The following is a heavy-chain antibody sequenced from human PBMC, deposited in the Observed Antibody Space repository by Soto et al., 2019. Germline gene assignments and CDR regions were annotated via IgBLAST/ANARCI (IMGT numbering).Heavy chain of an antibody. CDR1: GFTLSSYS. V-gene: IGHV3-48*02. Sequence: EVQLVESGGGLVQPGGSLRLSCAASGFTLSSYSMHWVRQAPGKGLEWVSYISGSGGTIYYADSVKGRFTISRDIAKNSLSVQMNSLTDEDTAVYFCARETGLRSSGWSYYFDFWGQGTRVTVSS. D-gene: IGHD6-19*01. J-gene: IGHJ4*02. CDR2: ISGSGGTI. CDR3: ARETGLRSSGWSYYFDF.